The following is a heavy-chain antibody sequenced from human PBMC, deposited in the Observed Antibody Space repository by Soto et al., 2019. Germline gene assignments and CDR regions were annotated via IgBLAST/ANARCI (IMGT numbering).Heavy chain of an antibody. CDR2: IYYSGST. V-gene: IGHV4-61*01. J-gene: IGHJ6*02. D-gene: IGHD5-18*01. CDR3: ARGPSGYSYGYMGHYYYGMDV. CDR1: GGSVSSGSYY. Sequence: QVQLQESGPGLVKPSETLSLTCTVSGGSVSSGSYYWSWIRQPPGKGLEWIGYIYYSGSTNYNPSLKSRVTISVDTSKNQFSLKLSSVTAADTAVYYCARGPSGYSYGYMGHYYYGMDVWGQGTTVTVSS.